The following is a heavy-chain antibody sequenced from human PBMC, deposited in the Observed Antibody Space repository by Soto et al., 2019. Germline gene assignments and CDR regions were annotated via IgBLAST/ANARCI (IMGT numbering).Heavy chain of an antibody. CDR2: ISYHGVNK. D-gene: IGHD4-17*01. J-gene: IGHJ5*02. V-gene: IGHV3-30*18. Sequence: VQLEESGGGVVQPGRSLTLYCAASGFTFSNYGMHWVRQAPGKGLEWVGVISYHGVNKYYADSVKGRFTISRDNSQNTLYLQMSSLRDEDTAVYYCAKSSDYGDYADWLDPWGQGTLVTVSS. CDR1: GFTFSNYG. CDR3: AKSSDYGDYADWLDP.